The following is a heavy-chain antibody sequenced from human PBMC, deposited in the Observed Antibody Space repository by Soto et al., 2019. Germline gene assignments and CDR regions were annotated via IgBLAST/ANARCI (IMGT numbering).Heavy chain of an antibody. CDR2: IYWDDDK. CDR1: GFSLSTSGVG. Sequence: SGPTLVNPTQTLTLTCTFSGFSLSTSGVGVGWIRQPPGKALEWLALIYWDDDKRYSPSLKSRLTITKDTSKNQVVLTMTNMDPVDTATYYCAHIFYLTPPYYGSRSSRCNWFDPWGQGTLVTVSS. D-gene: IGHD3-10*01. V-gene: IGHV2-5*02. J-gene: IGHJ5*02. CDR3: AHIFYLTPPYYGSRSSRCNWFDP.